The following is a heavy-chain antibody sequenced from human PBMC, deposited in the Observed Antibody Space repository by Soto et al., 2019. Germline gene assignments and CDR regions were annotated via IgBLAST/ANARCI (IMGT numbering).Heavy chain of an antibody. V-gene: IGHV1-69*13. J-gene: IGHJ6*02. CDR1: GGTFSSYA. CDR3: ASNVLLWFGELAPRFLYYHHYGMDV. CDR2: IIPIFGTA. Sequence: SVKVSCKASGGTFSSYAISWVRQAPGQGLEWMGGIIPIFGTANYAQKFQGRVTITADESTSTAYMELSSLRSEDTAVYYCASNVLLWFGELAPRFLYYHHYGMDVWGQGTTVTVS. D-gene: IGHD3-10*01.